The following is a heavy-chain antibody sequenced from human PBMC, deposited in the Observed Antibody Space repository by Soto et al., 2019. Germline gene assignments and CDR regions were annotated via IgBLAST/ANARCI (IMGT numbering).Heavy chain of an antibody. Sequence: ASVKVSCKASGDTFTSYEINWVRQATGQGLEWMGWMNPNSGNTGYAQKFQGRVTMTRNTSISTGYMELSSLRSEDTAVYYCARLGYCSGGSCCLFDPWGQGTLVTVSS. CDR1: GDTFTSYE. J-gene: IGHJ5*02. V-gene: IGHV1-8*01. CDR3: ARLGYCSGGSCCLFDP. D-gene: IGHD2-15*01. CDR2: MNPNSGNT.